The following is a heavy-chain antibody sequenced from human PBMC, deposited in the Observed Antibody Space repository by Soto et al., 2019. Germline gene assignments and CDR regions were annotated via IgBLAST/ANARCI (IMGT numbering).Heavy chain of an antibody. V-gene: IGHV3-9*01. CDR1: GFTFDDYA. CDR2: ISWNSGKE. J-gene: IGHJ5*02. Sequence: EVHVVESGGGSVQPGRSLRLSCAASGFTFDDYAMHWVRQVPWKGLEWVSGISWNSGKEGYADSVKGRFTISRDSARNSLALQMNSLRVEDTAFYYCAKEATTAVAAAGAHLDPGGQETLVTVSS. D-gene: IGHD6-13*01. CDR3: AKEATTAVAAAGAHLDP.